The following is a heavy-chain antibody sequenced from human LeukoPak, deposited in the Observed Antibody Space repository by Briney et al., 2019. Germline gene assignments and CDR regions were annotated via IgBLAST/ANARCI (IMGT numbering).Heavy chain of an antibody. CDR3: VRSSGSNSLFPLY. V-gene: IGHV4-39*01. D-gene: IGHD1-1*01. J-gene: IGHJ4*02. Sequence: SETLSLTCTVSGGSISSYYWSWIRQSPGKGLEWIGSISQSGTTYYSPSLQTPVNMSVDTSRNQSTLKLPTVTAADTAIYFCVRSSGSNSLFPLYWGQGALVTVSS. CDR2: ISQSGTT. CDR1: GGSISSYY.